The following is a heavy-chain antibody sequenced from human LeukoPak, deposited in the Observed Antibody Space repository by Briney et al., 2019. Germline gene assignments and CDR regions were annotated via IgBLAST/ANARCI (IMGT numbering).Heavy chain of an antibody. V-gene: IGHV3-23*01. CDR1: GFTLSSYA. CDR2: ISGSGGST. D-gene: IGHD3-3*01. Sequence: GGSLRLSCAASGFTLSSYAMSWVRQAPGKGLEWVSAISGSGGSTYYADSVKGRFTISRDNSKNTLYLQMNSLRAEDTAVYYCAKAMPPGITIFGVVTPFDYWGQGTLVTVSS. J-gene: IGHJ4*02. CDR3: AKAMPPGITIFGVVTPFDY.